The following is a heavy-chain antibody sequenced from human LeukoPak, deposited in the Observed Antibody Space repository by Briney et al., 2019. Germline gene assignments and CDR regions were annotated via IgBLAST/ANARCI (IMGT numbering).Heavy chain of an antibody. D-gene: IGHD6-13*01. CDR3: ARRSAAHYGFDY. J-gene: IGHJ4*02. Sequence: GGALRLSCAAPGFTFSSYWMYLGRPVPGKGRVCISRIKTDGSTTDYADSVKGRFTISRDNAKNTLYLQMNSLRVEDTAVYYCARRSAAHYGFDYWGQGTPVSVSS. CDR1: GFTFSSYW. CDR2: IKTDGSTT. V-gene: IGHV3-74*01.